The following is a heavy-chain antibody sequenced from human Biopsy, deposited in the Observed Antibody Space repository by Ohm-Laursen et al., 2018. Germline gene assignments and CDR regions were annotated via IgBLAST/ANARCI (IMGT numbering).Heavy chain of an antibody. J-gene: IGHJ4*02. D-gene: IGHD1-1*01. CDR1: GFTFSSSW. CDR2: IKQDGSED. CDR3: ARDQRGPSLLEAKLTPNYFDY. V-gene: IGHV3-7*01. Sequence: SLRLSCAASGFTFSSSWMTWVRQAPGKGLEWVAMIKQDGSEDYYVDSVKGRFTISRDNAQNSLYLQMNSLRAEDTAVYYCARDQRGPSLLEAKLTPNYFDYWGRGSLVTVSS.